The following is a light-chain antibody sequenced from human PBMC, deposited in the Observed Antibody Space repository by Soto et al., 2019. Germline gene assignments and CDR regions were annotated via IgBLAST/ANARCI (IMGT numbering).Light chain of an antibody. Sequence: QSALTQPASVSGSPGQSITISCTGTSSDVGAYNYVSWYQQHPGKAPKLMIYDVTNRPSGVSSRFSGSKSGNTASLTVSGLRADDEAVYYCSSFVGGDSFDVIFGGGTKVTVL. V-gene: IGLV2-14*01. CDR2: DVT. CDR3: SSFVGGDSFDVI. J-gene: IGLJ2*01. CDR1: SSDVGAYNY.